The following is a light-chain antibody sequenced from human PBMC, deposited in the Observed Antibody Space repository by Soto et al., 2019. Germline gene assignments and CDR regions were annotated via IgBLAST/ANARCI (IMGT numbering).Light chain of an antibody. CDR2: DAS. Sequence: EVVLTQSPAALSLSPGERVTLSCRASQSVGRYLAWYQQKPGQAPRLLIYDASNRATGIPARFSGGGSGTDFTLTITSLEAEHFAAHYCQQRTTPVTFGGGTKVEIK. V-gene: IGKV3-11*01. CDR3: QQRTTPVT. CDR1: QSVGRY. J-gene: IGKJ4*01.